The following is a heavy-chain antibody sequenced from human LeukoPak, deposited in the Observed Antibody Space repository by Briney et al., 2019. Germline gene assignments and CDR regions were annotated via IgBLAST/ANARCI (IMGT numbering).Heavy chain of an antibody. Sequence: GGSLRLSCVTSGFTSSTYSLNWVRQAPGKGLEWVSSISPSSSNIYYADSMKGRFTISGDDAKNLLYLQMNSLRAEDTAVYYCGRDQDRGSYHDPIFDYWGQGTLVTVSS. CDR3: GRDQDRGSYHDPIFDY. CDR2: ISPSSSNI. J-gene: IGHJ4*02. D-gene: IGHD1-26*01. CDR1: GFTSSTYS. V-gene: IGHV3-21*06.